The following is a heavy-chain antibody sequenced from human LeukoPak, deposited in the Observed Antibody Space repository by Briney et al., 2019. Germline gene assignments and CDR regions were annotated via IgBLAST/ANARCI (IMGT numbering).Heavy chain of an antibody. CDR1: GGSISSGSYY. Sequence: QASQTLSLTCTVSGGSISSGSYYWGWLRQPPGKGLEWIGSIYYSGSTYYHPSLKSRVTISVDTSKNQFSLKLSSVTAADTAVYYCARLWVQLWLMDFDYWGQGTLVTVSS. V-gene: IGHV4-39*01. CDR3: ARLWVQLWLMDFDY. D-gene: IGHD5-18*01. CDR2: IYYSGST. J-gene: IGHJ4*02.